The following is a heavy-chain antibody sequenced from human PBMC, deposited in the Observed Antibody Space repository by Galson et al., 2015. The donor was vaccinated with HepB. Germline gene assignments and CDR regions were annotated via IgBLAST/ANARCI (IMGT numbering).Heavy chain of an antibody. J-gene: IGHJ2*01. CDR1: GYALTELP. V-gene: IGHV1-24*01. CDR3: ATHTPHYYDLGVLSIWYFDL. Sequence: SVKVSCKVSGYALTELPIHWVRQAPGKGLEWMGGLDPEDDEMIYAQKFQGRVTMTEDTSTDPAYMALGSLTSEDPAVYYCATHTPHYYDLGVLSIWYFDLWGRGTLVTVSS. CDR2: LDPEDDEM. D-gene: IGHD3-22*01.